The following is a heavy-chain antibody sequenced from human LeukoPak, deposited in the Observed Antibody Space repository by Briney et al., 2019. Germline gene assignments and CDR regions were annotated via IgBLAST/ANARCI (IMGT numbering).Heavy chain of an antibody. CDR2: IYYSGST. J-gene: IGHJ1*01. D-gene: IGHD6-19*01. Sequence: SETLSLTCTVSGGSISSYYWSWIRQPPGKGLEWIGYIYYSGSTNYNPSLKSRVTISVDTSKNQFSLKLSSVTAADTAVYYCARHHSSGWCEGGGYFQHWGQGTLVTVSS. V-gene: IGHV4-59*01. CDR3: ARHHSSGWCEGGGYFQH. CDR1: GGSISSYY.